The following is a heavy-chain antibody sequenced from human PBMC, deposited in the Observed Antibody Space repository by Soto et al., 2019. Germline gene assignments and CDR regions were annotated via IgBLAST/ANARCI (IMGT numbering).Heavy chain of an antibody. CDR1: GDSVSSNSAA. CDR3: AGTTSHYWYYMDV. Sequence: SQTLSLTCAISGDSVSSNSAAWNWIRQSPSRGLEWLGRTYYRSRWYNDYAVSVRSRITVNPDTSKNQFSLQLTSVTPEDTAVFYCAGTTSHYWYYMDVWGKGTTVTVSS. D-gene: IGHD1-7*01. J-gene: IGHJ6*03. V-gene: IGHV6-1*01. CDR2: TYYRSRWYN.